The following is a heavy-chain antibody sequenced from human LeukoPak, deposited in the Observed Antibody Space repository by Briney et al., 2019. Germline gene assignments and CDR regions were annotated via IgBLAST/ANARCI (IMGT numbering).Heavy chain of an antibody. CDR3: ARQTGISIDI. D-gene: IGHD2/OR15-2a*01. J-gene: IGHJ3*02. Sequence: PGGSLRLSCVASGFTFSSYSMNWVRQAPGKGLEWVSSISSSSSYIYYADSVKGRFTISRDNAKNSLFLQMNILRAADTAVYYSARQTGISIDIWGQGTMVTVSS. CDR1: GFTFSSYS. CDR2: ISSSSSYI. V-gene: IGHV3-21*01.